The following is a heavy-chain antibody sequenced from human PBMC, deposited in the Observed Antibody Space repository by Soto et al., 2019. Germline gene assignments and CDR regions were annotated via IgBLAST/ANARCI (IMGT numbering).Heavy chain of an antibody. V-gene: IGHV3-30*18. CDR2: ITYDGSNK. J-gene: IGHJ4*02. CDR1: GFNFDNCG. D-gene: IGHD1-7*01. CDR3: AKDRVGGTFYTPLGF. Sequence: GGSLRLSCQASGFNFDNCGMHWVRQAPGKGLEWVAVITYDGSNKYYADSVKSRFTISRDNSKNTLSLHLNTLKPEDTAVYHCAKDRVGGTFYTPLGFWGQGTLVTVSS.